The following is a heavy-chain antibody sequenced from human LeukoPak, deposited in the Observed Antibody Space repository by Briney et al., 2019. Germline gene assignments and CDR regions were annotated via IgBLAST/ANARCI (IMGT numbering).Heavy chain of an antibody. CDR1: GFTFSSYE. CDR3: ARGDTDVDIVATSI. CDR2: ISSSGSTI. J-gene: IGHJ3*02. D-gene: IGHD5-12*01. V-gene: IGHV3-48*03. Sequence: PGGSLRLSCAASGFTFSSYEMNWLRQAPGKGLSWVSYISSSGSTIYYADSVKGRFTISRDNAKISLYLQMNSLRAEDTAVYYCARGDTDVDIVATSIWGQGTMVTVSS.